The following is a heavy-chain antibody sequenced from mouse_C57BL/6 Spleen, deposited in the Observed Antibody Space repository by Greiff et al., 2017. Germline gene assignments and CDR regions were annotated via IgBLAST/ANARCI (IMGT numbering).Heavy chain of an antibody. Sequence: EVQLQQSGPVLVKPGASVKMSCKASGYTFTDYYMNWVKQSHGKSLEWIGVINPYNGGTSYNQKFKGKATLTVDKSSSTAYMELNSLTSEDSAVYYCAREGYYYGSSPWFAYWGQGTLVTVSA. J-gene: IGHJ3*01. CDR1: GYTFTDYY. V-gene: IGHV1-19*01. D-gene: IGHD1-1*01. CDR3: AREGYYYGSSPWFAY. CDR2: INPYNGGT.